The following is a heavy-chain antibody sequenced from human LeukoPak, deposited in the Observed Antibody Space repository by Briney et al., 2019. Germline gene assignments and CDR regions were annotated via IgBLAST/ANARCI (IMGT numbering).Heavy chain of an antibody. CDR3: AKGPSRHCTNGVCYANYYYMDV. CDR1: GFTFSNYG. J-gene: IGHJ6*03. CDR2: LRFDGSNK. V-gene: IGHV3-30*02. Sequence: PGGSLRLSCAASGFTFSNYGMYWVRQAPGKGLDWVAFLRFDGSNKYYADSVKGRFTISRDNSKNTLYLQMNSLRAEDTAVYYCAKGPSRHCTNGVCYANYYYMDVWGKGTTVTVSS. D-gene: IGHD2-8*01.